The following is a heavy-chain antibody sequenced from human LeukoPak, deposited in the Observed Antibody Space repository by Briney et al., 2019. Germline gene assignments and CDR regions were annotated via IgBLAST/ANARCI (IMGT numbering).Heavy chain of an antibody. D-gene: IGHD6-13*01. Sequence: SETLSLTCTVSGGSISSGGYYWSWIRQHPGKGPEWIGYIYYSGSTYYNPSLKSRVTISVDTSKNQFSLKLSSVTAADTAVYYCARHSSSWYNWFDPWGQGTLVTVPS. J-gene: IGHJ5*02. CDR3: ARHSSSWYNWFDP. V-gene: IGHV4-31*03. CDR1: GGSISSGGYY. CDR2: IYYSGST.